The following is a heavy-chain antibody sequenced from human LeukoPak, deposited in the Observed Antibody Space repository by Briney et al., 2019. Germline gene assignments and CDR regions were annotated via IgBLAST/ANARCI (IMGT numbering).Heavy chain of an antibody. Sequence: SETLSLTCTVSGGSMNSHYWSWIRQPPGKGLEWIGYMLDTVTTRDNPSLKSRFTLSADTSKNQFSLRLTSVTAADTAVYYCATIKRGNIYGYFDFWGQGILVTVSS. CDR1: GGSMNSHY. CDR3: ATIKRGNIYGYFDF. V-gene: IGHV4-59*11. J-gene: IGHJ4*02. D-gene: IGHD5-18*01. CDR2: MLDTVTT.